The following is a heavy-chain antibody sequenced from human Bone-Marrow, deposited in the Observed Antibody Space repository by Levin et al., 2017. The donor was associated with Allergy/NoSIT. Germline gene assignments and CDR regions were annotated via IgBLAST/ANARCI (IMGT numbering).Heavy chain of an antibody. CDR3: AKDYSSIAARLAISPYGMDV. Sequence: GGSLRLSCAASGFTFSSYGMHWVRQAPGKGLEWVAVISYDGSNKYYADSVKGRFTISRDNSKNTLYLQMNSLRAEDTAVYYCAKDYSSIAARLAISPYGMDVWGQGTTVTVSS. CDR1: GFTFSSYG. J-gene: IGHJ6*02. V-gene: IGHV3-30*18. CDR2: ISYDGSNK. D-gene: IGHD6-6*01.